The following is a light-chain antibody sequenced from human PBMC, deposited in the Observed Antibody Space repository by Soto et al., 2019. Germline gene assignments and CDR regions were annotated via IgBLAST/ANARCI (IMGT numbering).Light chain of an antibody. V-gene: IGKV1-5*03. CDR3: EKYNNYLCY. CDR2: KAS. Sequence: DIQMTQSPSTLSASVGDRATITCLASQSVNSRLAWYHQKPGKAPKLLIYKASSLESGVPSRFSGSGSGTAFTLTISSRDTDDFATYYCEKYNNYLCYVGQGTKV. J-gene: IGKJ2*01. CDR1: QSVNSR.